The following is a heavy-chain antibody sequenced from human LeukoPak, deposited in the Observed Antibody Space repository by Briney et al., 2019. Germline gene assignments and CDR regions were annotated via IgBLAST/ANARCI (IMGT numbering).Heavy chain of an antibody. J-gene: IGHJ4*02. Sequence: GGSLRLSRAASGFTFSSYGMHWVRQAPGKGLEWVAVISYDGSNKYYADSVKGRLTISRDNSKNTLYLQMNSLRAEDTAVYYCAKDGVATIMGGYFDYWGQGTLVTVSS. CDR3: AKDGVATIMGGYFDY. D-gene: IGHD5-12*01. V-gene: IGHV3-30*18. CDR2: ISYDGSNK. CDR1: GFTFSSYG.